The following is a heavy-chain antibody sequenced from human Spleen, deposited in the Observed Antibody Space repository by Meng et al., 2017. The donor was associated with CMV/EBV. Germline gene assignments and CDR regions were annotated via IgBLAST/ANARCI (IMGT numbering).Heavy chain of an antibody. Sequence: GESLKISCAVSGLTFNNHAMSWVRQAPGKGLEWISAISGSGGHTYYADSVKGRFTISRDNAKNTLYLQMNSLRAEDTAVYYCAKYSAVGERLYYFDYWGQGTLVTVSS. CDR3: AKYSAVGERLYYFDY. CDR1: GLTFNNHA. CDR2: ISGSGGHT. V-gene: IGHV3-23*01. D-gene: IGHD2-21*01. J-gene: IGHJ4*02.